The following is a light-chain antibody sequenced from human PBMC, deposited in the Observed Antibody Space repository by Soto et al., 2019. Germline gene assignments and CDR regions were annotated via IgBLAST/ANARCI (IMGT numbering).Light chain of an antibody. J-gene: IGKJ2*01. V-gene: IGKV2-30*01. CDR2: KVS. CDR3: LQGTHWPNT. Sequence: DVVMTQSPLSLPVTLGQPASISCSSSQSLVYSDGTTYLSWFQQRPGQSPRRLIYKVSSRDSGVPDRFSGSGSVTDFTLKISRVEAEDVGVYYYLQGTHWPNTFGQGTKLEIK. CDR1: QSLVYSDGTTY.